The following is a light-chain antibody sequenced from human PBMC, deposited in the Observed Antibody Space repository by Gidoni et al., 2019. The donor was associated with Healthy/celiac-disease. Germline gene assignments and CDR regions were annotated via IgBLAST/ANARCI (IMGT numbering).Light chain of an antibody. CDR2: GAS. V-gene: IGKV3-20*01. Sequence: EIVLTQSPGTLSLSPGERATLSCRASQSVSSIYLAWYQQKPGQAPRLLIYGASSRATGIPDRFSGSGSGTDFTLTISRLEPEDFAVYYCQQYGSSPPYTFXXXTKLEIK. CDR3: QQYGSSPPYT. J-gene: IGKJ2*01. CDR1: QSVSSIY.